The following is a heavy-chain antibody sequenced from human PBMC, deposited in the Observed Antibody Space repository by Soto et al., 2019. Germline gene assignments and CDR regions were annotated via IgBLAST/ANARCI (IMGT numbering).Heavy chain of an antibody. D-gene: IGHD3-16*02. CDR1: GGSISSYY. Sequence: QVQLQESGPGLVKPSETLSLTCTVSGGSISSYYWSWIRQPPGKGLEWIGYIYYSGSTNYNPSLKSRVTRSVDTSKNQFSLKLSSVTAADTAVYYCARGHYDYVWGSYPPSSSIIKFDYWGQGTLVTVSS. J-gene: IGHJ4*02. V-gene: IGHV4-59*01. CDR2: IYYSGST. CDR3: ARGHYDYVWGSYPPSSSIIKFDY.